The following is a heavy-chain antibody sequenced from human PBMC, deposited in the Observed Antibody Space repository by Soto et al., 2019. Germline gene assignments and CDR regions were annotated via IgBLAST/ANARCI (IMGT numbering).Heavy chain of an antibody. Sequence: PSETLSLTCTVSGGSISSSTYYWGWMRQPPGKGLEWIASFFIGGNTYYNPSLKSRVTISVDTSKNQFSLKLTSVTAADTALYYCARDKITGLFDYWGQGTLVTVSS. CDR2: FFIGGNT. J-gene: IGHJ4*02. CDR1: GGSISSSTYY. CDR3: ARDKITGLFDY. V-gene: IGHV4-39*02. D-gene: IGHD2-8*02.